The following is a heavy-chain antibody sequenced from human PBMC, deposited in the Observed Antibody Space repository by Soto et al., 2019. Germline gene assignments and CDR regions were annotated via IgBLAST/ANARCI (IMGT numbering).Heavy chain of an antibody. V-gene: IGHV3-30*18. D-gene: IGHD1-26*01. CDR1: GFTSSSFG. Sequence: GGSLRLSCAASGFTSSSFGMHWVRQAPGKGLEWVAVISFDGSKKYYADSVKGRFTISRDNSKNALFLQMNSLRAEDTAVYYCAKDSMGDYYGMDVWGQGTTVTVSS. CDR2: ISFDGSKK. CDR3: AKDSMGDYYGMDV. J-gene: IGHJ6*02.